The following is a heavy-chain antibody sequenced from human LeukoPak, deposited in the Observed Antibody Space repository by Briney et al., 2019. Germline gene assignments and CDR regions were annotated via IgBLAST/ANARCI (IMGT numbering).Heavy chain of an antibody. D-gene: IGHD3-10*01. Sequence: PGGSLRLSCAASGFTVSSNYMSWVRQAPGKGLEWVSVIYSGGSTYYADSVKGRFTISRDNSKNTVYLQMNSLRAEDTAVYYCARTSADYGSGSYEDYWGQGTLVTVSS. CDR3: ARTSADYGSGSYEDY. V-gene: IGHV3-53*01. CDR2: IYSGGST. J-gene: IGHJ4*02. CDR1: GFTVSSNY.